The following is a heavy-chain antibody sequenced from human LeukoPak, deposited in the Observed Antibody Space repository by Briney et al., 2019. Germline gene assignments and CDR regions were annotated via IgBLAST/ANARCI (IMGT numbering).Heavy chain of an antibody. J-gene: IGHJ5*02. CDR1: GYKFTAYN. CDR3: ARVWDASGWSNWFDP. Sequence: ASVRVSCKSSGYKFTAYNIHWIRQAPGQGPEWMGWVNPDSGDTNCTQNYEGRLTLTRDTSVSTVYMELSSLTSGDTAVYYCARVWDASGWSNWFDPWGQGTLATVSS. CDR2: VNPDSGDT. V-gene: IGHV1-2*02. D-gene: IGHD6-19*01.